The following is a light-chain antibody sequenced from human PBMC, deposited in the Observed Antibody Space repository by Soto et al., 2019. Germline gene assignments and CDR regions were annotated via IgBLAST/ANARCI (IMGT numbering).Light chain of an antibody. CDR2: GAS. V-gene: IGKV3-15*01. CDR3: QQYKNWPL. CDR1: HSVNSH. J-gene: IGKJ5*01. Sequence: MMMTQSPATLSVSPGERVTLSCRTSHSVNSHVAWYQQKPGQAPRLLLYGASSRATGLPVRFSGSGFGTEFTLTISRLQSEDFAVYYCQQYKNWPLFGQGTRLDIK.